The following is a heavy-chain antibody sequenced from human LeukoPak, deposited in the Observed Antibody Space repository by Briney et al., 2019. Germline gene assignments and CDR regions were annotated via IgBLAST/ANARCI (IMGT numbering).Heavy chain of an antibody. J-gene: IGHJ5*02. CDR3: GKEGGA. CDR1: GFTFSTYS. CDR2: IGGRGGST. Sequence: GGSLRLSCAASGFTFSTYSMCWVRQAPGKGPEWVSAIGGRGGSTYYADSVGGRFTISRDNSKDIVYLQMNSLKVEDTATYYCGKEGGAWGQGTKVTVSS. V-gene: IGHV3-23*01. D-gene: IGHD3-16*01.